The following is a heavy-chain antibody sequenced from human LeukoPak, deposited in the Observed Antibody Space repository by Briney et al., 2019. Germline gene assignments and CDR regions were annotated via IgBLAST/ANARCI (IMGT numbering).Heavy chain of an antibody. J-gene: IGHJ4*02. CDR3: ATEDHYYDSSGRFDY. D-gene: IGHD3-22*01. V-gene: IGHV3-7*04. CDR2: INQDGSEK. CDR1: GFTFISYW. Sequence: PGGSLRLSCAASGFTFISYWMSWVRQAPGKGLEWVANINQDGSEKYSVDSVKGRFTISRDNAKNSLYLQMNRLRAEDTAVYFCATEDHYYDSSGRFDYWGLGTLVTVSS.